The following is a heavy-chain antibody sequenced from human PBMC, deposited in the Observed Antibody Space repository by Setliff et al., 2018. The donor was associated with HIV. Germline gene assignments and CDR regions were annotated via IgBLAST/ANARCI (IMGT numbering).Heavy chain of an antibody. Sequence: TSETLSLTCTVSGGSISSSSYYWGWIRQPPGKGLEWIGSIYYSGSTYYNPSLKSRVTISVDTSKNQFSLKLSSVTAADTAVYYCARLSPQYSGYDSGAFGYWGQGTLVTVSS. J-gene: IGHJ4*02. CDR1: GGSISSSSYY. D-gene: IGHD5-12*01. CDR3: ARLSPQYSGYDSGAFGY. CDR2: IYYSGST. V-gene: IGHV4-39*07.